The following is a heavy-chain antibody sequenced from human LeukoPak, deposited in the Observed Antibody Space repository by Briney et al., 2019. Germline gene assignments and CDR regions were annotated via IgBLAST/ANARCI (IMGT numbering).Heavy chain of an antibody. CDR1: RFTFGDYA. Sequence: GGSLRLSCTASRFTFGDYAISWVRQAPGKGLEWVGFIRSKAYGGTTEYAASVKGRFTISRDDSKSIAYLQMNSLKTEDTAVYYCTRDRLLWFGELLFDYWGQGTLVTVSS. V-gene: IGHV3-49*04. CDR2: IRSKAYGGTT. J-gene: IGHJ4*02. D-gene: IGHD3-10*01. CDR3: TRDRLLWFGELLFDY.